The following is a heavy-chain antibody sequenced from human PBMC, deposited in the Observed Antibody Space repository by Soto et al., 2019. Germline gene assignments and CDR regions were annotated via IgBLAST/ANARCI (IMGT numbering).Heavy chain of an antibody. Sequence: PGGSLRLSCAASGFTFSSYSMNWVRQAPGKGLEWVSSISSSSSYIYYADSVKGRFTISRDNAKNSLYLQMNSLRAEDTAVYYCARDFHPTLSSARRYTYDYWGQGTLVTVSS. J-gene: IGHJ4*02. CDR2: ISSSSSYI. D-gene: IGHD3-16*02. CDR1: GFTFSSYS. V-gene: IGHV3-21*01. CDR3: ARDFHPTLSSARRYTYDY.